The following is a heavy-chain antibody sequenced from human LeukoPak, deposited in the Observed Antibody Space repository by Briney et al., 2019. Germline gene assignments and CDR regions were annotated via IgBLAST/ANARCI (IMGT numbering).Heavy chain of an antibody. CDR3: ARQAVYCSGGSCYFGPSQFRWLDP. D-gene: IGHD2-15*01. CDR1: GGSISSSSYY. V-gene: IGHV4-39*01. CDR2: IYYSGST. Sequence: SETLSLTCTVSGGSISSSSYYWGWIRQPPGKGPEWIGSIYYSGSTYYNPSLKSRVTISVDTSKNQFSLKLSSVTAADTAVYYCARQAVYCSGGSCYFGPSQFRWLDPWGQGTLVTVSS. J-gene: IGHJ5*02.